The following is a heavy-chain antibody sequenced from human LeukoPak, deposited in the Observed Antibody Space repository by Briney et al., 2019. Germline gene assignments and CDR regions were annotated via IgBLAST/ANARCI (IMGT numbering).Heavy chain of an antibody. Sequence: SGGSLRLSCAASGFTFSSYAMSWVRQAPGKGLEWVSVIYSGGSTYYADSVKGRFTISRDNSKNTLYLQMNSLRAEDTAVYYCARTIAVAGGPDYWGQGTLVTVSS. D-gene: IGHD6-19*01. V-gene: IGHV3-66*01. J-gene: IGHJ4*02. CDR3: ARTIAVAGGPDY. CDR2: IYSGGST. CDR1: GFTFSSYA.